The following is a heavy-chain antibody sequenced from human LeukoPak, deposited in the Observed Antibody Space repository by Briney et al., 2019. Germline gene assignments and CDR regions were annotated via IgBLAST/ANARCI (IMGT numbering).Heavy chain of an antibody. D-gene: IGHD2-2*02. Sequence: GGSLRLSCAASGFTFSRSAMTWVRQAPGKGLEWLSSIIISDGRTYYSDPVKGRVTISRDISKNTLYLQMISLRAEDTAVYYCATDVDNIPLQHWGQGTLVTVSS. J-gene: IGHJ4*02. CDR2: IIISDGRT. CDR1: GFTFSRSA. V-gene: IGHV3-23*01. CDR3: ATDVDNIPLQH.